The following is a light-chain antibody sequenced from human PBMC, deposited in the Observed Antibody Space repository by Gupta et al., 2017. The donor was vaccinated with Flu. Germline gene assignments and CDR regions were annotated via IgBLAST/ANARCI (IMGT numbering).Light chain of an antibody. CDR1: QSILYSSNNESY. V-gene: IGKV4-1*01. J-gene: IGKJ1*01. Sequence: DIVMTQSPDSLAVSLGERATINCKSSQSILYSSNNESYLIWYQQKPGQSPKLLIYWASTRGSGVPDRFSGSGSGTDFTLSISSLQAEDVAVYYCQQDDTTPWTFGQGTKVEIK. CDR3: QQDDTTPWT. CDR2: WAS.